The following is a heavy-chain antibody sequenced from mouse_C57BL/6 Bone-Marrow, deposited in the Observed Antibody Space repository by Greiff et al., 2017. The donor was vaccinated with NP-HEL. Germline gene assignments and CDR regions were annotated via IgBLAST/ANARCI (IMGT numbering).Heavy chain of an antibody. V-gene: IGHV1-5*01. CDR1: GYTFTSYW. Sequence: EVQLQQSGTVLARPGASVKMSCKTSGYTFTSYWMHWVKQRPGQGLEWIGAIYPGNSDTSYNQKFKGKAKLTAVTSASTAYMELSSLTNEDSAVYYCTRCEGYYWFAYWGQGTLVTVSA. J-gene: IGHJ3*01. CDR3: TRCEGYYWFAY. CDR2: IYPGNSDT. D-gene: IGHD2-3*01.